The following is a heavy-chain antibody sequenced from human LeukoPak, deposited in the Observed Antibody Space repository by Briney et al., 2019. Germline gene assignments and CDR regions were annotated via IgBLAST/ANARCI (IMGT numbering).Heavy chain of an antibody. CDR3: ARSGGSGSYYARYYYYYMDV. J-gene: IGHJ6*03. CDR2: IYYTGNT. CDR1: GGSISNYY. D-gene: IGHD3-10*01. V-gene: IGHV4-59*01. Sequence: SETLSLTCTVSGGSISNYYWNWIRQPPGKGLEWIGYIYYTGNTNYNPSLKSRVTISVDTSKNQFSLKLSSVTAADTAVYYCARSGGSGSYYARYYYYYMDVWGKGTTVTVSS.